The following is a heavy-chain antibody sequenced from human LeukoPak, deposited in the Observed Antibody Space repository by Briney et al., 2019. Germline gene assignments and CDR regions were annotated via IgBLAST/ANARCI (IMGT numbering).Heavy chain of an antibody. CDR2: IWYDGSNN. CDR1: GFTFSSYG. CDR3: AREMATIVLDY. D-gene: IGHD5-24*01. V-gene: IGHV3-33*01. Sequence: PGGSLRLSCAASGFTFSSYGMHWVRQAPGKGLEWVAVIWYDGSNNYYADSVKGRFTISRDNSKNTLYLQMNSLRAEDTAVYYWAREMATIVLDYWGQGTLVTVSS. J-gene: IGHJ4*02.